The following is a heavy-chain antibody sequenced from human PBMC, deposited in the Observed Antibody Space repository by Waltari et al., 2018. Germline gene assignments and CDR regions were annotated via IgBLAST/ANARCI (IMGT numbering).Heavy chain of an antibody. V-gene: IGHV3-7*03. D-gene: IGHD1-7*01. Sequence: EVQLVESGGDLVQPGGSLRLSCAASGFTFSSYWMAWVRQAPGKGLEWVDSVKGRFTISRDNAKNSLYLQMDSLRAEDTAVYYCAKSRMELRVRFDYWGQGTLVTVSS. J-gene: IGHJ4*02. CDR3: AKSRMELRVRFDY. CDR1: GFTFSSYW.